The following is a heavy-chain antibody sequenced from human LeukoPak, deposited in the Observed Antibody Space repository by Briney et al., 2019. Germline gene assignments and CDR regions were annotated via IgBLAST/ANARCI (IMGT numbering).Heavy chain of an antibody. CDR3: ASSMVRGVIRRDWFDP. CDR1: GGSISSYY. V-gene: IGHV4-59*12. CDR2: IYHSGST. D-gene: IGHD3-10*01. J-gene: IGHJ5*02. Sequence: SETLSLTCTVSGGSISSYYWSWIRQPPGKGLEWIGEIYHSGSTNYNPSLKSRVTISVDKSKNQFSLKLSSVTAADTAVYYCASSMVRGVIRRDWFDPWGQGTLVTVSS.